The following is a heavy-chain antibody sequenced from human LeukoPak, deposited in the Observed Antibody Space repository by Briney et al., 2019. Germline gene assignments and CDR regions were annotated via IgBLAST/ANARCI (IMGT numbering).Heavy chain of an antibody. D-gene: IGHD4-23*01. V-gene: IGHV3-53*01. CDR3: ARDLVRWEAIDY. Sequence: PGGSLRLSCAASGLTVSSNYMSWVRQAPGKGLEWVSLIYSGDSTYYADSVKGRFTISRNNSKNTLYLQMNSLRAEDTAVYYCARDLVRWEAIDYWGQGTLVTVSS. CDR2: IYSGDST. CDR1: GLTVSSNY. J-gene: IGHJ4*02.